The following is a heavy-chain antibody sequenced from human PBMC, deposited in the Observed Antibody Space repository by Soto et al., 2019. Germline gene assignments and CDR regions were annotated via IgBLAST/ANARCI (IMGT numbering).Heavy chain of an antibody. V-gene: IGHV4-59*01. CDR2: IYYSGST. Sequence: SETLSLTCTVSGGSISSYYWSWIRQPPGKGLEWIGYIYYSGSTNYNPSLKSRVTISVDTSKNQFSLKLSSVTAVDTAVYYCARALYYDILTGYSPEVGYYYGMDVSGQGTTVTVSS. D-gene: IGHD3-9*01. J-gene: IGHJ6*02. CDR3: ARALYYDILTGYSPEVGYYYGMDV. CDR1: GGSISSYY.